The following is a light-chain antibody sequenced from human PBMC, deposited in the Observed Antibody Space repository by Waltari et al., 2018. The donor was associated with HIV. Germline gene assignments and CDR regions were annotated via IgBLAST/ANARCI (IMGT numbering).Light chain of an antibody. CDR2: GSS. CDR3: QQYDNYPPT. CDR1: HRIGSN. V-gene: IGKV1-16*01. J-gene: IGKJ2*01. Sequence: DIQMTQSPSSVSASLGDRVIITCRASHRIGSNLACFQQKPGQAPTPLIYGSSTLQSGVSTRFSGGGSGTEFTLTIESLQSEDFGTYFCQQYDNYPPTFAQGT.